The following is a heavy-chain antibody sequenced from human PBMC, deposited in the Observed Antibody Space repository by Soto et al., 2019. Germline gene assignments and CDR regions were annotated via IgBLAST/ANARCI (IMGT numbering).Heavy chain of an antibody. J-gene: IGHJ6*02. CDR2: IIPIFGTA. Sequence: GASVNVSCKPSGGTFSSYSISWVRQAPGQGLECMGGIIPIFGTANYAQKFQGRVTVTADESTSTAYMELSSLRSEDTAVYYCARGPPPRAYELAWGYYYYGMDVWGQGTTVTVSS. CDR1: GGTFSSYS. CDR3: ARGPPPRAYELAWGYYYYGMDV. V-gene: IGHV1-69*13. D-gene: IGHD2-2*01.